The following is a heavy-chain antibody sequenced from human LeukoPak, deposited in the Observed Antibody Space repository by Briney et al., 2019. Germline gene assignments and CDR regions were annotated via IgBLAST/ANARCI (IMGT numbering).Heavy chain of an antibody. J-gene: IGHJ6*03. CDR2: IYYSGST. Sequence: PSETLSLTCTVSGGSISSYYWSWIRQPPGKGLEWIGYIYYSGSTNYNPSLKSRVTISVDTSKNQFSLKLSSVTAADTAVYYCARVVGHYDSSGYYYAQHYYYMDVWGKGTTVTVSS. CDR1: GGSISSYY. D-gene: IGHD3-22*01. V-gene: IGHV4-59*01. CDR3: ARVVGHYDSSGYYYAQHYYYMDV.